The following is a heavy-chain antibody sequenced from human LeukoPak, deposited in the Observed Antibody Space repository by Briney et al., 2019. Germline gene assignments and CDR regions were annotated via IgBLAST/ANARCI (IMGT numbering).Heavy chain of an antibody. V-gene: IGHV1-2*02. CDR2: INPNSGGT. D-gene: IGHD6-6*01. CDR1: GYTFTDYY. CDR3: ARALKAAQLVLH. Sequence: ASVKVSCKASGYTFTDYYIHWVRQAPGQGLEWMGWINPNSGGTNYAQKLQGRVTVTRDTSISTAYMELSSLRSDDTAVYYCARALKAAQLVLHWGQGTLVTVSS. J-gene: IGHJ4*02.